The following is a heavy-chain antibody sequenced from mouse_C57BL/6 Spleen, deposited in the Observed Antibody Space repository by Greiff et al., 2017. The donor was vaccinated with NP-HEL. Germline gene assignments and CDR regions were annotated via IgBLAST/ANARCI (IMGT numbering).Heavy chain of an antibody. Sequence: QVQLKQSGPGLVQPSQSLSITCTVSGFSLTSYGVHWVRQSPGKGLEWLGVIWSGGSPDYNAAFISRLSISKDNSKSQVFFKMNSLQADDTAIYYCARNGLRRYFDYWGQGTTLTVSS. J-gene: IGHJ2*01. CDR3: ARNGLRRYFDY. D-gene: IGHD1-1*01. V-gene: IGHV2-2*01. CDR1: GFSLTSYG. CDR2: IWSGGSP.